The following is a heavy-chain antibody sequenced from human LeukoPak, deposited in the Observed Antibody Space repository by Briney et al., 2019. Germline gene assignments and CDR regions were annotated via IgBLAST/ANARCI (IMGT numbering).Heavy chain of an antibody. Sequence: GRSLRLSCAASGFTFSSYAMHWVRQAPGKGLEWVSYISSSDSTIYYADSVKGRFTISRDNSKNTLYLQMNSLRAEDTAVYYCARPMKWELLGFDYWGQGTLVTVSS. V-gene: IGHV3-48*01. CDR3: ARPMKWELLGFDY. CDR1: GFTFSSYA. D-gene: IGHD1-26*01. CDR2: ISSSDSTI. J-gene: IGHJ4*02.